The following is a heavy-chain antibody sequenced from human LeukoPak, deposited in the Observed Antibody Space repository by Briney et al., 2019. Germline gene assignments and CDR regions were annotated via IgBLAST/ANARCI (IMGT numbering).Heavy chain of an antibody. CDR2: ISSSSSYI. V-gene: IGHV3-21*01. CDR3: ARGASSSWYSNKYYFDY. Sequence: GGSLRLSCAASGFTFSSYSMNWVRQAPGKGLEWVSSISSSSSYIYYADSVKGRFTISRDNAKNSLYLQMNSLRAEDTAVYYCARGASSSWYSNKYYFDYWGQGTLVTVSS. J-gene: IGHJ4*02. D-gene: IGHD6-13*01. CDR1: GFTFSSYS.